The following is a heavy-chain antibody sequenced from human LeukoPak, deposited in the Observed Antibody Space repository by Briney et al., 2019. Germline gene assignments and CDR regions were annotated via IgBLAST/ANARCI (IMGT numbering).Heavy chain of an antibody. J-gene: IGHJ3*02. V-gene: IGHV1-69*13. Sequence: SVKVSCTASGGTFSSYAISWVRQAPGQGLEWMGGIIPIFGTANYAQKFQGRVTITADESTSTAYMELSSLRSEDTAVYYCARDRGYDSSGYYLSLGAFDIWGQGTMVTVSS. D-gene: IGHD3-22*01. CDR1: GGTFSSYA. CDR3: ARDRGYDSSGYYLSLGAFDI. CDR2: IIPIFGTA.